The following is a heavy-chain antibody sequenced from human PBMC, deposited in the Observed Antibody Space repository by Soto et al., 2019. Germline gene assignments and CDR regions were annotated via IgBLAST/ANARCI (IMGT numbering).Heavy chain of an antibody. J-gene: IGHJ4*02. Sequence: SETLSLTCTVSGASISTGSYYWGWIRQPPGKGLEWIGSVSYSGSTYYSPSLRSRVIISVDASKTQFSLRLSSVTAADTAIYYCARHLHCTNGVYPYYFDFWGQGILVTVSS. V-gene: IGHV4-39*01. CDR2: VSYSGST. CDR1: GASISTGSYY. D-gene: IGHD2-8*01. CDR3: ARHLHCTNGVYPYYFDF.